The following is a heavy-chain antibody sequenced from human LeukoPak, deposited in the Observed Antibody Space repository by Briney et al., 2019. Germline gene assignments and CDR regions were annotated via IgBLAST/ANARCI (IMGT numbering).Heavy chain of an antibody. CDR1: GFIFSTYG. CDR3: AKDSLADIDY. D-gene: IGHD3-16*01. J-gene: IGHJ4*02. V-gene: IGHV3-30*02. Sequence: GGSLRLSCAASGFIFSTYGMYWVRQAPGKGLEWVAFIRHDGSIKNYADPVKGRSTISRDNSKNTLYLQMNSLRAEDTAVYYCAKDSLADIDYWGQGTLVTVSS. CDR2: IRHDGSIK.